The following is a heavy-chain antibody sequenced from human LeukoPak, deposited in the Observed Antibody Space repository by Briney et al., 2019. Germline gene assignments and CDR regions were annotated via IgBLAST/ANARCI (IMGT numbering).Heavy chain of an antibody. V-gene: IGHV1-2*02. CDR1: GYIFTSYD. CDR2: INPNSGGT. D-gene: IGHD2/OR15-2a*01. CDR3: AREESFDSNWFDP. J-gene: IGHJ5*02. Sequence: ASVKVSCKASGYIFTSYDINWVRQATGQGLEWMGWINPNSGGTNYAQKFQGRVTMTGDTSISTAYMELSRLRSDDTAVYYCAREESFDSNWFDPWGQGTLVTVSS.